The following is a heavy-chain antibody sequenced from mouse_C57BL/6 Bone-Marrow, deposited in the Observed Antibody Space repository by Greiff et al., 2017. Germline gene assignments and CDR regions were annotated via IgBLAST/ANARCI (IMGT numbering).Heavy chain of an antibody. Sequence: QVQLQQPGAELVRPGTSVKLSCKASGYTFTSYWMHWVKQRPGQGLEWIGVIDPSDSYTKYNQKFKGKATLTVDTSSSTAYMQLSSLTSEDSAVXYCARRGPFAYWGQGTLVTVSA. CDR3: ARRGPFAY. CDR2: IDPSDSYT. J-gene: IGHJ3*01. V-gene: IGHV1-59*01. CDR1: GYTFTSYW.